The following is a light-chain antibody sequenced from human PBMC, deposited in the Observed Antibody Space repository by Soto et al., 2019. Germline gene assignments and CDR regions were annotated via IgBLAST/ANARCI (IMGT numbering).Light chain of an antibody. Sequence: EIVLTQSPATLSLSPGERATVSCRSSQSVSSYLAWYQQKPGQAPRLLIYDASNRATGIPARFSGSGSGTDFTLTISSLEPEDFAVYHCQQRSNWPPITFGQGTRLEIK. CDR1: QSVSSY. V-gene: IGKV3-11*01. J-gene: IGKJ5*01. CDR3: QQRSNWPPIT. CDR2: DAS.